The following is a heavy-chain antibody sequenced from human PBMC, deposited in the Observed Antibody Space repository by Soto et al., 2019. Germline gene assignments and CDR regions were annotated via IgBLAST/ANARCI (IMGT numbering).Heavy chain of an antibody. Sequence: GGSLRLSCAASGFTFSSYGMHWVRQAPGKGLEWVAVISYDGSNKYYADSVKGRFTISRDNSKNTLYLQMNSLRAEDTAVYYCAIGSDIVVVPAAIPLDYWGQGTLVTVSS. D-gene: IGHD2-2*02. CDR3: AIGSDIVVVPAAIPLDY. J-gene: IGHJ4*02. CDR2: ISYDGSNK. V-gene: IGHV3-30*03. CDR1: GFTFSSYG.